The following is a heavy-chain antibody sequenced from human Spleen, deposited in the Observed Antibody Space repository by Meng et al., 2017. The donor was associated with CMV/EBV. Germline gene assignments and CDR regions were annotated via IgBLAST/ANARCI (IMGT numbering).Heavy chain of an antibody. V-gene: IGHV5-51*01. Sequence: KVSCKVSGYSFTSYWIGWVRQMPGKGLEWMGIIYPADSDARYSPSFQGQVTISADKSINTAYLQWSSLKASDTAMYYCARQGFYYDRSPDVWGQGTTVTVSS. J-gene: IGHJ6*02. CDR3: ARQGFYYDRSPDV. CDR1: GYSFTSYW. CDR2: IYPADSDA. D-gene: IGHD3-22*01.